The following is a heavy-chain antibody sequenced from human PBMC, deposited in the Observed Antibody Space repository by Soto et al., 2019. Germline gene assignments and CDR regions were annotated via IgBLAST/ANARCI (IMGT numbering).Heavy chain of an antibody. J-gene: IGHJ4*02. Sequence: PSETLSLTCTVSGGSISSYYWSWIRQPPGKGLEWIGYIYYSGSTNYNPSPKSRVTISVDTSKNQFSLKLSSVTAADTAVYYCARERGVGATLAPDYFDYWGQGTLVTVSS. CDR3: ARERGVGATLAPDYFDY. CDR2: IYYSGST. V-gene: IGHV4-59*01. CDR1: GGSISSYY. D-gene: IGHD1-26*01.